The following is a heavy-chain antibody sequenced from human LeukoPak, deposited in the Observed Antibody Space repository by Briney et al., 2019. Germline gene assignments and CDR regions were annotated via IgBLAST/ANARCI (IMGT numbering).Heavy chain of an antibody. V-gene: IGHV3-53*01. CDR3: ATPHSDSSGYFDY. J-gene: IGHJ4*02. CDR2: IYSGGST. CDR1: GFTFSNAW. Sequence: GGSLRLSCAASGFTFSNAWMSWVRQAPGKGLEWGSVIYSGGSTYYADSVKGLCTISRDNSKNTLYLQMNSLRAEDTAVYYCATPHSDSSGYFDYWGQGTLVTVSS. D-gene: IGHD3-22*01.